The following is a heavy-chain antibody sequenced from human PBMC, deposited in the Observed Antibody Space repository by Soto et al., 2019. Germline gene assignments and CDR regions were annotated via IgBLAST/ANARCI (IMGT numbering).Heavy chain of an antibody. J-gene: IGHJ4*02. CDR2: IYYSGTT. V-gene: IGHV4-39*01. Sequence: PSETLSVTCTVSGASITIFNHYWDWIRQPPGKGLEWIGTIYYSGTTIYNPSLQRRVSMSVDTSMRQFSLKVYSVSAADTAVYFCARPAPDGTGHQYFDYFGQGDRVPASS. CDR3: ARPAPDGTGHQYFDY. D-gene: IGHD6-25*01. CDR1: GASITIFNHY.